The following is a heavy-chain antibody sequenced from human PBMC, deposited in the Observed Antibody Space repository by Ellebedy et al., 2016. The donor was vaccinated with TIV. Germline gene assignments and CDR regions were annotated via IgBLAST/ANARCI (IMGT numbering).Heavy chain of an antibody. CDR2: INQGGSET. Sequence: GESLKISCAASGFAVSSNYMTWVRQAPGKGPEWVATINQGGSETYYVDSVKGRFTISRDNSKNSLYLQMNSLRADDTALYYCASAARGSGAYESFWGQGTLVTVSS. V-gene: IGHV3-7*01. J-gene: IGHJ4*02. CDR3: ASAARGSGAYESF. D-gene: IGHD5-12*01. CDR1: GFAVSSNY.